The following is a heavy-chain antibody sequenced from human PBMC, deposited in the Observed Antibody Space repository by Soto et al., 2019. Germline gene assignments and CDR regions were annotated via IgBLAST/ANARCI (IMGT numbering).Heavy chain of an antibody. J-gene: IGHJ4*01. V-gene: IGHV3-72*01. Sequence: EVQLVESGGGLVQPGGSQRLSCAASGFTFSDHYMDWVRQSQGKGMEWVGRIRNKANSYTTDYAASVKGRFTISRDDSKDSLYLQMNSLKTEDTAIYYCARDSGKAAYFDYWGHGTLATVSS. D-gene: IGHD1-26*01. CDR2: IRNKANSYTT. CDR3: ARDSGKAAYFDY. CDR1: GFTFSDHY.